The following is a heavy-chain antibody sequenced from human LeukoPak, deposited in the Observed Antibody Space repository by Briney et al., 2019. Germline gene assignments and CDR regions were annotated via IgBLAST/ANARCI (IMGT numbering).Heavy chain of an antibody. V-gene: IGHV3-21*01. CDR2: ISSSSSYI. D-gene: IGHD5-18*01. Sequence: PGGSLRLSCAASGFTFSSYAMSWVRQAPGKGLEWVSSISSSSSYIYYADSVKGRFTISRDNAKNSLYLQMNSLRAEDTAVYYCARDGIREGDYFDYWGQGTLVTVSS. J-gene: IGHJ4*02. CDR1: GFTFSSYA. CDR3: ARDGIREGDYFDY.